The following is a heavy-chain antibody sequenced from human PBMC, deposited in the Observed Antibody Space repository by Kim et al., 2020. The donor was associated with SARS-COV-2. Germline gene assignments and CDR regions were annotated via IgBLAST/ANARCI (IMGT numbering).Heavy chain of an antibody. J-gene: IGHJ3*02. CDR2: SGST. Sequence: SGSTYYNPSLKSRVTISVDTSKNQFSLKLSSVTAADTAVYYCARRRAFDIWGQGTMVTVSS. CDR3: ARRRAFDI. V-gene: IGHV4-39*01.